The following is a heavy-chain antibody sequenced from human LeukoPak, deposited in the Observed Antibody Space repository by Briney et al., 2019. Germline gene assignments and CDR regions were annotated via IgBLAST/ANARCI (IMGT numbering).Heavy chain of an antibody. D-gene: IGHD3-22*01. J-gene: IGHJ4*02. Sequence: PGGSLRLSCAPSGFTFSSYWMSWVRQAPGKGLQWVANIKEDGSERYYVDSVKGRFTISRDNAEKSQYLQMNSLRAEDTAVYYCARASIGYYVRNFPFDYWGQGTLVTVSS. CDR1: GFTFSSYW. CDR2: IKEDGSER. V-gene: IGHV3-7*01. CDR3: ARASIGYYVRNFPFDY.